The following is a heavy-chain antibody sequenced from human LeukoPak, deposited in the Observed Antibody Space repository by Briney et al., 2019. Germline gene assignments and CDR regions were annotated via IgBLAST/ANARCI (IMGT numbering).Heavy chain of an antibody. J-gene: IGHJ6*04. D-gene: IGHD3-10*02. V-gene: IGHV3-48*03. Sequence: GGSLRLSCAASGFTFSSYEMNWVRQAPGRGLEWVSYISSSGSTIYYADSVKGRFTISRDNARNSLYLQMNSLRAEDTAVYYCAELGITMIGGVWGKGTTVTISS. CDR2: ISSSGSTI. CDR3: AELGITMIGGV. CDR1: GFTFSSYE.